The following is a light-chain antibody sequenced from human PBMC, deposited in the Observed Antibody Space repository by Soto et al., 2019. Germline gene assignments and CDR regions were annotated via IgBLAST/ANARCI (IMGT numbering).Light chain of an antibody. CDR2: EVS. Sequence: QSALAQPPSASGSPGQSVTISCTGTSSDVGGYNYVSWYQQHPGRAPKLMISEVSKRPSGVPDRFSGSKSGNTASLTVSGLQAEDEADYYCSSYAGSKNYVLGPGTKVTVL. CDR3: SSYAGSKNYV. V-gene: IGLV2-8*01. J-gene: IGLJ1*01. CDR1: SSDVGGYNY.